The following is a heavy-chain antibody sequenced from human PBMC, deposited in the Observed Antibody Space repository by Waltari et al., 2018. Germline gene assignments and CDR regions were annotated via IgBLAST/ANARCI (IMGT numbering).Heavy chain of an antibody. V-gene: IGHV4-4*02. CDR2: IFHSGST. D-gene: IGHD2-21*01. J-gene: IGHJ6*02. CDR1: GVSISSENW. Sequence: QVQLQESGPGLVKPSGTLSLTCAVSGVSISSENWWRWVRQPPGKGLEWIGEIFHSGSTNYNPSLKSRVTISVDKSKNQLSLKLSSVTAADTAAYYCARIPFHYYALDVWGQGTTVTVSS. CDR3: ARIPFHYYALDV.